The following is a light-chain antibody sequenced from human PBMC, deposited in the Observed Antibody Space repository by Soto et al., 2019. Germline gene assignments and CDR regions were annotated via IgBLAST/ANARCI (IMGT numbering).Light chain of an antibody. CDR2: EVT. CDR3: SSYAGINTDVV. Sequence: QSALTQPPSASGSPGQSVTISCTGTSSDVGGYGYVSWYQQHPGKAPKLMIFEVTKRASGVPNRFSGSKSGNTASLTVSGLQAADVGDYYCSSYAGINTDVVFGGGTKLTVL. CDR1: SSDVGGYGY. J-gene: IGLJ2*01. V-gene: IGLV2-8*01.